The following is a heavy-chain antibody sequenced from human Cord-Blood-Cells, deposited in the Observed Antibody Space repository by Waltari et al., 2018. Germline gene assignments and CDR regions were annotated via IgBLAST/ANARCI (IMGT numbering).Heavy chain of an antibody. CDR2: SYHSGST. CDR3: ARDPLKYSGYDVYVAFDI. CDR1: DGPFRSNNW. D-gene: IGHD5-12*01. Sequence: VHLHASGPGLVRPSGALPLTCAVSDGPFRSNNWWRSVRQHPAQGLEWIGDSYHSGSTNYNTPLKSQVTISVDKSKNQFSLNLRSVTAADTAVYYCARDPLKYSGYDVYVAFDIWGQGTIVTVSS. V-gene: IGHV4-4*02. J-gene: IGHJ3*02.